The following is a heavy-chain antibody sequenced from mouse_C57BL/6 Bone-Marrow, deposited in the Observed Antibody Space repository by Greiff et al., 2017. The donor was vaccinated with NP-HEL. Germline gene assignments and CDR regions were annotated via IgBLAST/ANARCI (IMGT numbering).Heavy chain of an antibody. V-gene: IGHV5-4*01. CDR2: ISDGGSYT. D-gene: IGHD4-1*01. CDR3: ARTGRGAPWFAY. J-gene: IGHJ3*01. CDR1: GFTFSSYA. Sequence: EVQVVESGGGLVKPGGSLKLSCAASGFTFSSYAMSWVRQTPEKRLEWVATISDGGSYTYYPDNVKGRFTISRDNAKNNLYLQMSHLKAEDTAMYYCARTGRGAPWFAYWGQGTLVTVSA.